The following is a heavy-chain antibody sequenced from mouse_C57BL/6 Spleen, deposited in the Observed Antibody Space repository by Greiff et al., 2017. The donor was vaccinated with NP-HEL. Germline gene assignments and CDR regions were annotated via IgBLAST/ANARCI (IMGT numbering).Heavy chain of an antibody. V-gene: IGHV1-63*01. Sequence: VKLQESGAELVRPGTSVKMSCKASGYTFTNYWIGWAKQRPGHGLEWIGDIYPGGGYTNYNEKFKGKATLTADKSSSTAYMQFSSLTSEDSAIYYCARYYGSSYGYFDVWGTGTTVTVSS. CDR3: ARYYGSSYGYFDV. CDR1: GYTFTNYW. J-gene: IGHJ1*03. CDR2: IYPGGGYT. D-gene: IGHD1-1*01.